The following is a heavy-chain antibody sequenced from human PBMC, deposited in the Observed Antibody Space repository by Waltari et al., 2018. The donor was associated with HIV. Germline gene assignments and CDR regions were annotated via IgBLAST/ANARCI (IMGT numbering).Heavy chain of an antibody. J-gene: IGHJ5*02. V-gene: IGHV3-53*02. CDR1: NGTIGNNY. CDR2: IYTDDTV. CDR3: AIGVRYLGP. D-gene: IGHD2-8*01. Sequence: VTTGGKLIQPGGSLRLSCVGSNGTIGNNYVSWVRQSPVKGLEWVSVIYTDDTVHYSDSVRGRFVISRVKSKNTVSLLLNNLLFEDTAVYYCAIGVRYLGPWGQGTLVTVS.